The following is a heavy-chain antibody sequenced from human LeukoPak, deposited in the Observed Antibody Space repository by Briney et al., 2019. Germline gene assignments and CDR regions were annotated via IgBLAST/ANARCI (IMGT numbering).Heavy chain of an antibody. CDR2: IWYDGSNK. Sequence: GGSLRLSCTASGFTFGDYAMSWVRQAPGKGLEWVAVIWYDGSNKYYADSVKGRFTISRDNSKNTLYLQMNSLRAEDTAVYYCARGPHYYDSSGYYDWGQGTLVTVSS. V-gene: IGHV3-33*01. D-gene: IGHD3-22*01. CDR1: GFTFGDYA. J-gene: IGHJ4*02. CDR3: ARGPHYYDSSGYYD.